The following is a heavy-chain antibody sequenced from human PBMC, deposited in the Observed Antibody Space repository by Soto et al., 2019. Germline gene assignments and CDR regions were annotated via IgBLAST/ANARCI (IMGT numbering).Heavy chain of an antibody. CDR3: ARYSSPCTTLDY. D-gene: IGHD6-13*01. J-gene: IGHJ4*02. V-gene: IGHV4-31*03. CDR2: IYYSGST. Sequence: SETLSLTCTVSGGSISSGGYYWSWIRQHPGQGLEWIGNIYYSGSTYYNPSLKSRLTISVDTSKNQFSLKLTSVTAADTAVYYCARYSSPCTTLDYWGQVTLVTVS. CDR1: GGSISSGGYY.